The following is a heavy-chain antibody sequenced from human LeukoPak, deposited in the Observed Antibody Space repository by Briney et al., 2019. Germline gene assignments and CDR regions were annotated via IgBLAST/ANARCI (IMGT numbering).Heavy chain of an antibody. D-gene: IGHD2-21*01. J-gene: IGHJ4*02. CDR1: GFTFSTYS. CDR3: AKAHLSTWVLLGY. Sequence: KAGGSLRLSCAASGFTFSTYSMNWVRQAPGKGLEWVSSISSNSRYIYYADSMRGRFTISRDNSKNTLYLQMNSLRAEDTAVYYCAKAHLSTWVLLGYWGQGTLVTVSS. CDR2: ISSNSRYI. V-gene: IGHV3-21*01.